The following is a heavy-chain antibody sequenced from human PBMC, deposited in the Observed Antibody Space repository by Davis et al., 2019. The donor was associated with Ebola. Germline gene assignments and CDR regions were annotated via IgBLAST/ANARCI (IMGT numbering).Heavy chain of an antibody. V-gene: IGHV3-73*01. Sequence: GESLKISCAASGFTFSGSAMHWVRQASGKGLEWVGRIRSKANSYATAYAALVKGRFTISRDDSKNTAYLQMNSLKTEDTAVYYCTKTSSSTNPDYWGQGTLVTVSS. CDR3: TKTSSSTNPDY. CDR1: GFTFSGSA. CDR2: IRSKANSYAT. J-gene: IGHJ4*02. D-gene: IGHD6-6*01.